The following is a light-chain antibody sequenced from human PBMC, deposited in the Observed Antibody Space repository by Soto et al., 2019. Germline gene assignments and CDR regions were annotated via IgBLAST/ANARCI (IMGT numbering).Light chain of an antibody. CDR1: SSDVGGYNY. Sequence: SALTQPPSASGSPGQSVTISCTGTSSDVGGYNYVSWYQQHPGKAPKLMIYEVSKRPSGVPDRFSGSKSGNTASLTVSGLQVEDEADYYCAAWDDTLSVWVFGGGTKLTVL. CDR3: AAWDDTLSVWV. J-gene: IGLJ3*02. V-gene: IGLV2-8*01. CDR2: EVS.